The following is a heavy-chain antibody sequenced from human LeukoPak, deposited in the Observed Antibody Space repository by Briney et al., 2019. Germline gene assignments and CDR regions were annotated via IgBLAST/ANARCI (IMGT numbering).Heavy chain of an antibody. CDR3: ARLTGTWIQLSYFDY. CDR2: INHSGCT. D-gene: IGHD5-18*01. V-gene: IGHV4-34*01. J-gene: IGHJ4*02. CDR1: GGSFSGYY. Sequence: SETLSLTCAVYGGSFSGYYWSWIRQPPGKGLEWIGEINHSGCTNYNPSLKSRVTISVGTSKNQFSLKLSSVTAADTAVYYCARLTGTWIQLSYFDYWGQGTLVTVSS.